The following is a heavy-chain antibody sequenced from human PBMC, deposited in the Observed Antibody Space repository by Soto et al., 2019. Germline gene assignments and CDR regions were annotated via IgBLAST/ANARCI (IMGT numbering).Heavy chain of an antibody. CDR2: ISGSGGST. Sequence: WGSLRLSCAASGFTFSSYAMSWVRQAPGKGLEWVSAISGSGGSTYYADSVKGRFTISRDNSKNTLYLQMNSLRAEDTAVYYCAKGSLYVAATCYFDYWGQGTLVTVSS. CDR1: GFTFSSYA. CDR3: AKGSLYVAATCYFDY. J-gene: IGHJ4*02. D-gene: IGHD6-19*01. V-gene: IGHV3-23*01.